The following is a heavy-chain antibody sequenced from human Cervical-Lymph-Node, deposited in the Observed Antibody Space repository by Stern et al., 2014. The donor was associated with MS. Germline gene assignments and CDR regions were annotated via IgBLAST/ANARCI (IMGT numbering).Heavy chain of an antibody. D-gene: IGHD3-16*01. CDR2: VNPTSGCT. CDR3: ARDGDYYVSNWFDP. Sequence: VQLEESGAEVQRPGASVKLSCKASGFTFSDYYIHWLRQAPGQGLEWMGWVNPTSGCTRYSQHFAGRIPMASDSSISPVSMQLSRLTSDDTAVYYCARDGDYYVSNWFDPRGQGTLVTVSP. CDR1: GFTFSDYY. J-gene: IGHJ5*02. V-gene: IGHV1-2*02.